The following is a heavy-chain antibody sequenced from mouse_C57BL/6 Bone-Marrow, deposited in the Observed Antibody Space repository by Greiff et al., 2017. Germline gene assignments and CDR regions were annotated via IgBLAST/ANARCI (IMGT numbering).Heavy chain of an antibody. V-gene: IGHV3-6*01. D-gene: IGHD1-2*01. CDR1: GYSITSGYY. CDR3: ARVVFHYYASFAC. Sequence: DVKLQESGPGLVKPSQSLSLTCSVTGYSITSGYYWNWIRQFPGNKLEWMGYISYDGSNNYNPSLKNRISITRDTSKNQFFLKLNSVTTEDTATYYGARVVFHYYASFACWGQGALVTVSA. CDR2: ISYDGSN. J-gene: IGHJ3*01.